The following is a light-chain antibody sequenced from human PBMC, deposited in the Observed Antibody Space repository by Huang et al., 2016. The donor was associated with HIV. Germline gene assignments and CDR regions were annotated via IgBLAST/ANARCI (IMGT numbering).Light chain of an antibody. V-gene: IGKV3-20*01. CDR2: GAS. J-gene: IGKJ1*01. CDR1: QSVSSSY. CDR3: QQYGSSRT. Sequence: EIVLTQSPGTLSLSPGERVTLSCRASQSVSSSYLAWYQQKPGQAPRRLIYGASSRATGIPDRFSGSGSGTDFTLTISRLEPEDFAVYYCQQYGSSRTFGQGTKVEIK.